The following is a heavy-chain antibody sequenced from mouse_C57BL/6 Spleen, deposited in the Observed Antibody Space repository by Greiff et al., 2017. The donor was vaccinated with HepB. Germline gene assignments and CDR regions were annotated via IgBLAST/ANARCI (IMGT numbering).Heavy chain of an antibody. CDR1: GYTFTSYW. CDR2: IDPSDSYT. D-gene: IGHD4-1*01. CDR3: ARSSNYSNWEWYFDV. J-gene: IGHJ1*03. V-gene: IGHV1-59*01. Sequence: QVQLKQPGAELVRPGTSVKLSCKASGYTFTSYWMHWVKQRPGQGLEWIGVIDPSDSYTKYNQKFKGKATLTVDTSSSTTYMQLSSLTSEDSAVYYCARSSNYSNWEWYFDVWGTGTTVTVSS.